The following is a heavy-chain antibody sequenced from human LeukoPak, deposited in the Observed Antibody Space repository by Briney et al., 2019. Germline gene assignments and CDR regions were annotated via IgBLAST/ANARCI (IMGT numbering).Heavy chain of an antibody. Sequence: SETLSLTCTVSGGSINSNYWTWIRQPAGKGLEWIGRISTSGITNYSPSLKSRVTISLDKSKNQFSLILASVTAADTALYYCAREASIAAAGWISDYWAREPWSPSPQ. CDR3: AREASIAAAGWISDY. J-gene: IGHJ4*02. D-gene: IGHD6-13*01. CDR1: GGSINSNY. CDR2: ISTSGIT. V-gene: IGHV4-4*07.